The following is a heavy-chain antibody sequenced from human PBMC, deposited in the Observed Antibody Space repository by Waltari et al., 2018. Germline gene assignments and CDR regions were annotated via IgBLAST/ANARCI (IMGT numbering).Heavy chain of an antibody. Sequence: QVQLQESGPGLVKPSETLSLPCSVSGGSMTNFYWSLFRLPPGKGLEWIGYVYYSGNTNYNPSLKSRVTISVDTSKNQFSLKMISVTAADTAVYFCARGGWSCDFWGRGTLVTVSA. CDR2: VYYSGNT. V-gene: IGHV4-59*01. J-gene: IGHJ2*01. CDR1: GGSMTNFY. CDR3: ARGGWSCDF.